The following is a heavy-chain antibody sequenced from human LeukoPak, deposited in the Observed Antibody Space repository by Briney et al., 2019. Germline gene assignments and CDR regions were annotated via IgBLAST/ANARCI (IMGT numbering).Heavy chain of an antibody. J-gene: IGHJ4*02. CDR1: GYTFTGYF. CDR3: ATSSGWKSNIDY. D-gene: IGHD6-19*01. CDR2: INPNSGGT. Sequence: GASVKVSCKASGYTFTGYFMHWVRQAPGQGLEWMGWINPNSGGTNYAQKFQGRVTMTRDTSISTAYMELSRLRSDDTAVSYCATSSGWKSNIDYWGQGTLVTVSS. V-gene: IGHV1-2*02.